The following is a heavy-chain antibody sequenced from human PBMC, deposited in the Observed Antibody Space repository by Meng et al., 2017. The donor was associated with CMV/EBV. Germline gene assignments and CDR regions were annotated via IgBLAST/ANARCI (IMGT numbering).Heavy chain of an antibody. Sequence: SAKVSCKASGGTFSSYAISWVRQAPGQGLEWMGGIIPIFGTANYAQKFQGRVTITTGESTSTAYMELSSLRSEDTAVYYCARRGNPGGSFEFDYWGQGTLVTVSS. D-gene: IGHD1-14*01. CDR3: ARRGNPGGSFEFDY. CDR2: IIPIFGTA. V-gene: IGHV1-69*05. J-gene: IGHJ4*02. CDR1: GGTFSSYA.